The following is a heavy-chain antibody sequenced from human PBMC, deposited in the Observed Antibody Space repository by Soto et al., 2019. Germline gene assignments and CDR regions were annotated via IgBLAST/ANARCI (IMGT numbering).Heavy chain of an antibody. V-gene: IGHV4-34*01. CDR1: GGSFSGYS. J-gene: IGHJ4*02. CDR3: ARDKITGLFDY. Sequence: SETLSLTCAVYGGSFSGYSWTWIRQPPGTGLEWIGEINHSGSTNYNPSLKSRVTISVDTSRNQFSLKLTSVTAADTAVYYCARDKITGLFDYWGQGTLVTVSS. D-gene: IGHD2-8*02. CDR2: INHSGST.